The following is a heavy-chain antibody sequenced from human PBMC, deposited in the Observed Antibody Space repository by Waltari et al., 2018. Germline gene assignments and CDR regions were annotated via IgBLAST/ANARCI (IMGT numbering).Heavy chain of an antibody. CDR2: IYSGGST. Sequence: EVQLVESGGGLIQPGGSLRLSCAASGFTVSSNYMSWVRQAPGKGLEWVSVIYSGGSTYYADSVKGRFTISRDNSKNTLYLQMNSLRAEDTAVYYCARDGFISTPLGDIWGQGTMVTVSS. CDR3: ARDGFISTPLGDI. V-gene: IGHV3-53*01. J-gene: IGHJ3*02. CDR1: GFTVSSNY. D-gene: IGHD3-16*01.